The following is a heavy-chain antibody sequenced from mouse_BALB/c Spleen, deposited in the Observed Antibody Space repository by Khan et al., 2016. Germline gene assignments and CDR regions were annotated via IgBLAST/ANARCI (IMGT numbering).Heavy chain of an antibody. CDR2: IDPETGGT. Sequence: QVQLQQSGTELVRPGASVTLSCKASGYKFTDYEMHWVKQTPVHGLEWIGAIDPETGGTVYTQKFKGKATLTADKSYNTAYMELRSLTSEDSAVYYCTRLGLAYWGQGTLVTVSA. CDR1: GYKFTDYE. V-gene: IGHV1-15*01. CDR3: TRLGLAY. D-gene: IGHD4-1*01. J-gene: IGHJ3*01.